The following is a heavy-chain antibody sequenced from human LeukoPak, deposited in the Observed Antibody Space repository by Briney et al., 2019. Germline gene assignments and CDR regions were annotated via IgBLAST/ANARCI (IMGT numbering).Heavy chain of an antibody. D-gene: IGHD3-3*01. Sequence: GSLRLSCAASGFTFSSYAMSRVRQPPGKGLEWIGSIHYSGSTYYNPSLKSRVTISVDTSKNQFSLKLSSVTAADTAVYYCARMGDDFWSGSIDYWGQGTLVTVSS. CDR1: GFTFSSYA. V-gene: IGHV4-39*01. CDR2: IHYSGST. J-gene: IGHJ4*02. CDR3: ARMGDDFWSGSIDY.